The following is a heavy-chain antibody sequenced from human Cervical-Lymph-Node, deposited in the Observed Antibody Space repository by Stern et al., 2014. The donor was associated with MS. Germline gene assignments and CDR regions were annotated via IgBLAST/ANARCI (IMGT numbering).Heavy chain of an antibody. J-gene: IGHJ4*02. V-gene: IGHV1-69*09. CDR3: ARGGYSYGYGVFDY. CDR1: GGTFSSYT. D-gene: IGHD5-18*01. CDR2: IIPILGIA. Sequence: QVQLVESGAEVKKPGSSVKVSCKASGGTFSSYTISWVRKAPGQGLEWMGRIIPILGIANYAQKFQGRVTITADKSTSTAYMELSSLRSEDTAVYYCARGGYSYGYGVFDYWGQGTLVTVSS.